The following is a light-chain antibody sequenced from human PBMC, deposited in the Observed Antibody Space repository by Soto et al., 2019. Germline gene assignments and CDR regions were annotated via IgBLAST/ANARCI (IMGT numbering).Light chain of an antibody. V-gene: IGKV3-20*01. CDR1: QSISNSY. J-gene: IGKJ1*01. CDR3: QQYVTSSPRT. CDR2: GIS. Sequence: EIVLTQSPGTLSLSPGERATLSCRASQSISNSYLAWYQQKPGQAPRLVIHGISTRATGVPDRFSGGGSGTDFSLTISRLEPEDFAVYYCQQYVTSSPRTFGQGTKVEIK.